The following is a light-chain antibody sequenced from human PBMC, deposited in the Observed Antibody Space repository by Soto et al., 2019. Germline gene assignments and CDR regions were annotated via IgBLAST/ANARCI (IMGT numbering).Light chain of an antibody. CDR3: HHYVGMWP. CDR2: DAS. J-gene: IGKJ1*01. Sequence: EIQVTQTHSTLSASVGDRVTITCRASQTISSWLAWYQQKPGKAPKVLIYDASSLESGVPSRFSGSGSGTEFILTISSLQPDDFASYCCHHYVGMWPFGQVTMVAIK. V-gene: IGKV1-5*01. CDR1: QTISSW.